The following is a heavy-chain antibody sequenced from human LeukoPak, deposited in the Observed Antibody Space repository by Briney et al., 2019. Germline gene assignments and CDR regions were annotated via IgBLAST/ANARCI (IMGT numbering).Heavy chain of an antibody. J-gene: IGHJ4*02. CDR2: IKQDGSEK. Sequence: GGSLRLSCAASGFTFSRYWMSWVRQAPGKGLEWVANIKQDGSEKYYVDSVKGRFTISRDNAKNSLYLQMNSLRAEDTAVYYCARNSFLRGFLSGYYFDYWGQGTLVTVSS. V-gene: IGHV3-7*01. CDR3: ARNSFLRGFLSGYYFDY. CDR1: GFTFSRYW. D-gene: IGHD3-3*01.